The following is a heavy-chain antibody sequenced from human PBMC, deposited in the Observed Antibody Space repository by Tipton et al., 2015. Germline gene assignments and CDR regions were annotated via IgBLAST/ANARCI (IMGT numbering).Heavy chain of an antibody. J-gene: IGHJ4*02. CDR3: ARTFSASSSSFDILTAYYDY. Sequence: LRLSCTVSGGSISSSSYYWGWIRQPPGKGLEWVGSIYYSGGTYFNPSLKSRVTISVDTSKNQFSLRLSSVTAADTAVYYCARTFSASSSSFDILTAYYDYWGQGILVTVSS. D-gene: IGHD3-9*01. V-gene: IGHV4-39*07. CDR1: GGSISSSSYY. CDR2: IYYSGGT.